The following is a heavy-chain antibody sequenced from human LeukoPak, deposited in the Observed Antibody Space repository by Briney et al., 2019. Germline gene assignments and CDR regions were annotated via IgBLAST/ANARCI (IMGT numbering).Heavy chain of an antibody. CDR2: INHSGST. CDR3: ARERYYYGSGSYYPFDY. Sequence: PSETLSLTCTVPGGSISSYYWSWIRQPPGKGLEWIGEINHSGSTNYNPSLKSRVTISVDTSKNQFSLKLSSVTAADTAVYYCARERYYYGSGSYYPFDYWGQGTLVTVSS. CDR1: GGSISSYY. D-gene: IGHD3-10*01. V-gene: IGHV4-34*01. J-gene: IGHJ4*02.